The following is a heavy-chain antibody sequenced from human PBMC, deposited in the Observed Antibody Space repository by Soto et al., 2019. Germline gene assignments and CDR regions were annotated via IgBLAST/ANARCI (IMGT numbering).Heavy chain of an antibody. V-gene: IGHV3-23*01. CDR3: ARETVSGWR. J-gene: IGHJ4*02. CDR2: ISASGYRT. CDR1: EFTFSSSA. Sequence: EVQLLESGGGLVQPGESLRLSCAASEFTFSSSAMSWVRQAPGKGLEWISAISASGYRTYYADSVKGRFSISRDNSRNTLYLQMSSLRAEDTAVYYCARETVSGWRWGQGTLVTVSS. D-gene: IGHD6-19*01.